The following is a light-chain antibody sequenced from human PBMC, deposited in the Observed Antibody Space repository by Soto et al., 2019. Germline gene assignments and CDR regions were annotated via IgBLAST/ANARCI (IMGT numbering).Light chain of an antibody. J-gene: IGKJ3*01. CDR1: QDISNY. CDR3: QQYDNLPVT. V-gene: IGKV1-33*01. CDR2: DAS. Sequence: DIQMTQSPSSLSASVGDRVTITCQASQDISNYLNWYQQKLGKAPKLLIYDASNLETGVPSRFSGSGSGTDFTFNISRLQPEDIATYYCQQYDNLPVTFGPGTKVDIK.